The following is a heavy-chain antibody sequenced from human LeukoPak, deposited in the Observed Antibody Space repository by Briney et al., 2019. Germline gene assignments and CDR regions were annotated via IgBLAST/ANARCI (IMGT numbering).Heavy chain of an antibody. Sequence: GGSLRLSCAASGFTFSNSAMTWVRQAPGKGLEWVSYISSSSSTIYYADSVKGRFTISRDNAKNSLYLQMNSLRAEDTAVYYCARRGYSSSWYVDYWGQGTLVTVSS. CDR2: ISSSSSTI. V-gene: IGHV3-48*01. CDR3: ARRGYSSSWYVDY. D-gene: IGHD6-13*01. J-gene: IGHJ4*02. CDR1: GFTFSNSA.